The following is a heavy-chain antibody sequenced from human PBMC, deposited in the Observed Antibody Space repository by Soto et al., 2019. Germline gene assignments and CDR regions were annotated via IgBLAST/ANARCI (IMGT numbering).Heavy chain of an antibody. CDR1: GGSFSGYY. Sequence: SETLSLTCAVYGGSFSGYYWSWIRQPPGKGLEWIGEINHSGSTNYNPSLKSRVTVSVDTSKNQFSLKLSSVTAADTAAYYCAGTLRGPAFNWLDPWGQGTLVTVSS. CDR3: AGTLRGPAFNWLDP. CDR2: INHSGST. D-gene: IGHD2-2*01. J-gene: IGHJ5*02. V-gene: IGHV4-34*01.